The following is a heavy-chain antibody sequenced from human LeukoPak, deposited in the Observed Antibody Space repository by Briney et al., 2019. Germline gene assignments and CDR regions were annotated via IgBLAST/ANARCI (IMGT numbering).Heavy chain of an antibody. CDR2: ISYDGSNK. Sequence: GRSLRLSRTASGFTFSSSALHWVRQAPGKGLDWVAVISYDGSNKYYADSVKGRFTISRDNSKNTLYLQMNSLRAEDTAVYYCASTQAVPVARGGGFDYWGQRTLVTVSS. CDR1: GFTFSSSA. V-gene: IGHV3-30*04. J-gene: IGHJ4*02. D-gene: IGHD4-23*01. CDR3: ASTQAVPVARGGGFDY.